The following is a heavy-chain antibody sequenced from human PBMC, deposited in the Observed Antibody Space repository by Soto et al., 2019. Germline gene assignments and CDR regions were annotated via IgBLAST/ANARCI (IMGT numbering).Heavy chain of an antibody. Sequence: QITLKESGPALVKPTQTLTLTCTFSGFSLSTTGVGVGWIRQPPGKALEWLALIYWTDDKRYNPSLENRLTITKDSSRNRVVLTMTNMDPVDIGTYYCAHAPLYRSSDYYFDKWGQGTLVTVSS. J-gene: IGHJ4*02. CDR1: GFSLSTTGVG. CDR3: AHAPLYRSSDYYFDK. D-gene: IGHD2-2*01. V-gene: IGHV2-5*01. CDR2: IYWTDDK.